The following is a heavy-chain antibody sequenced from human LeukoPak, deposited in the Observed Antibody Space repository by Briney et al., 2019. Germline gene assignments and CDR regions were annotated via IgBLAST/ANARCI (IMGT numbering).Heavy chain of an antibody. Sequence: SETLSLTCAVSGGSISSSNWWSWIRQPPGRGLEWIGYVYNSGSTDYNPSLKSRVTISADTSKNQFSLKVNSVTASDTAVYYCARAAREMATTPDFDYWGQGTLVTVSS. CDR2: VYNSGST. D-gene: IGHD5-24*01. CDR1: GGSISSSNW. J-gene: IGHJ4*02. CDR3: ARAAREMATTPDFDY. V-gene: IGHV4-61*01.